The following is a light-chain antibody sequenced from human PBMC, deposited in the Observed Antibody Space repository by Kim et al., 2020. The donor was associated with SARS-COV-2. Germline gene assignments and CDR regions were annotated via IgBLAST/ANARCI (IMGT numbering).Light chain of an antibody. V-gene: IGLV3-19*01. CDR3: NSRDSSGNHMRV. Sequence: LGKTVRITCQGASLRTYYASWYQQKPGQAPVLVIYDKNNRPSGIPDRFSGSSSGNTASLTITGAQAEDEADYYCNSRDSSGNHMRVFGGGTQLTVL. CDR1: SLRTYY. J-gene: IGLJ3*02. CDR2: DKN.